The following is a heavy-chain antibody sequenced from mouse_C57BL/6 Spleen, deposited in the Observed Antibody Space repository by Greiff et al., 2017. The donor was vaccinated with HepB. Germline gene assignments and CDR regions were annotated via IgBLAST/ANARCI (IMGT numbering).Heavy chain of an antibody. CDR3: TLYYSNYEGAY. V-gene: IGHV14-4*01. CDR2: IDPENGDT. Sequence: EVQLQQSGAELVRPGASVKLSCTASGFNIKDDYMHWVKQRPEQGLEWIGWIDPENGDTEYASKFQGKATITADTSSNTAYLQLSSLTSEDTAVYYCTLYYSNYEGAYWGQGTLVTVSA. J-gene: IGHJ3*01. CDR1: GFNIKDDY. D-gene: IGHD2-5*01.